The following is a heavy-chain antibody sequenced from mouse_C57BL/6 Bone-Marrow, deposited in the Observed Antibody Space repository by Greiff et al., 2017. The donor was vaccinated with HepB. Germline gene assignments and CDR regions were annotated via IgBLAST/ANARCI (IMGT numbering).Heavy chain of an antibody. CDR2: IDPSDSDT. CDR3: ARIYYGNLAWFAY. Sequence: QVQLQQPGAELVMPGASVKLSCKASGYTFTSYWMHWVKQRPGQGLEWIGEIDPSDSDTNYNQKFKGKSTLTVDKSSSTAYMQLSSLTSEDSAVYYCARIYYGNLAWFAYWGQGTLVTVSA. D-gene: IGHD2-1*01. J-gene: IGHJ3*01. V-gene: IGHV1-69*01. CDR1: GYTFTSYW.